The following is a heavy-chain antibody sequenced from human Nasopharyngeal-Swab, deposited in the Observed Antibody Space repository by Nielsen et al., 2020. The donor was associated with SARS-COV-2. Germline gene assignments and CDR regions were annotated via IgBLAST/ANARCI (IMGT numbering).Heavy chain of an antibody. CDR2: VFYTGT. CDR1: GASISNRTYY. V-gene: IGHV4-39*07. J-gene: IGHJ4*02. D-gene: IGHD4-17*01. Sequence: SETLSLTCSVSGASISNRTYYWDWIRQSPEKGLQWIGTVFYTGTYYNPSLQSRVTISVDTSKNQFSLKLTSVTAADTAVYYCVRDESGDYLGRPFDSWGPGTLVTVSS. CDR3: VRDESGDYLGRPFDS.